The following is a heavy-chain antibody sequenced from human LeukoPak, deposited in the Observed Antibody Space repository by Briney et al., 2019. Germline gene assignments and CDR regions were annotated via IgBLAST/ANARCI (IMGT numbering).Heavy chain of an antibody. CDR1: GGSLSSYY. Sequence: PSETLSLTCAVYGGSLSSYYWSWVRQSPGKGLEWIGAMHRDGSSYYRPSLGSRVTISVAASKNQFSLYLRSMTAADTAVYYCARGIKRYYYYGLGSFPYDSWGQGSLVTVSS. J-gene: IGHJ4*02. V-gene: IGHV4-34*01. CDR2: MHRDGSS. CDR3: ARGIKRYYYYGLGSFPYDS. D-gene: IGHD3-10*01.